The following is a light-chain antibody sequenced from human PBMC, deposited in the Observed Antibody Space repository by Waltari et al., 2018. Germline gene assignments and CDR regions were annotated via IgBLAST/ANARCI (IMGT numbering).Light chain of an antibody. Sequence: QSVLTQPPSASGTPGQRVTISCSGSYSNLGRNAVNWYQQPPETAPKLLIYTANPRPSGVPDRFSGSKSGTSASLAISGLQSEDEADYHCATWDDSLNAWVFGGGTKVTVL. V-gene: IGLV1-44*01. CDR1: YSNLGRNA. CDR3: ATWDDSLNAWV. CDR2: TAN. J-gene: IGLJ3*02.